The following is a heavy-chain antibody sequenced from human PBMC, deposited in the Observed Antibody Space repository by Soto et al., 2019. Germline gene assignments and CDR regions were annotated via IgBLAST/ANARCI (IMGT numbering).Heavy chain of an antibody. D-gene: IGHD3-16*01. V-gene: IGHV1-69*10. Sequence: QVQLVQSGAEVKKPGSSMKVSCRTSGGTVSSEAITWVRQAPGQGLEWMGGILPIVNIVHYAQKFQGRVTITADKSTNIAYMALTSLRADDTAVYYCAREGPYHAFDIWGQGTMVTVSS. CDR3: AREGPYHAFDI. CDR1: GGTVSSEA. J-gene: IGHJ3*02. CDR2: ILPIVNIV.